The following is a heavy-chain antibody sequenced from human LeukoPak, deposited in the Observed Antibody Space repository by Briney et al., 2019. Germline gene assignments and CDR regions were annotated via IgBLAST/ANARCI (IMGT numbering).Heavy chain of an antibody. Sequence: GGSLRLSCAASGFIFSSYGMHWVRQAPGKGLEWVAVISYDGSNKYYADSVKGRFTISRDNSKNTLYLQMNSLRAEDTAVYYCAKADPISSGFDYWGQGTLVTVSS. CDR2: ISYDGSNK. D-gene: IGHD3-22*01. V-gene: IGHV3-30*18. CDR1: GFIFSSYG. CDR3: AKADPISSGFDY. J-gene: IGHJ4*02.